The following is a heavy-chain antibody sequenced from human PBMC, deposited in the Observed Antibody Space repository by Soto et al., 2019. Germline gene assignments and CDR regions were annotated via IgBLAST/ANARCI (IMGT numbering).Heavy chain of an antibody. Sequence: QVQLQESGPGLVKPSETLSLTCIVSGGSISNYYWSWIRQPPGKGLELIGYIYYSGSTNYNPSLTSRVTISVDTSKNQFSLKRSSVTAADTAVYYCARHRYSYGVYYFDYWGQGTLVTVSS. J-gene: IGHJ4*02. CDR3: ARHRYSYGVYYFDY. V-gene: IGHV4-59*08. CDR2: IYYSGST. CDR1: GGSISNYY. D-gene: IGHD5-18*01.